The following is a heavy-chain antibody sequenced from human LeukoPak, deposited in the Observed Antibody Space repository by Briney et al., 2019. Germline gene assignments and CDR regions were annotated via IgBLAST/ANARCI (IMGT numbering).Heavy chain of an antibody. CDR2: IKEDGSEK. CDR3: ARDRGFGQADV. Sequence: PGGSLRLSCAASGFTFSRHWMSWIRQAPGKGLEWVANIKEDGSEKYYVDDVKGRFTISRDNAKNSLYLQMNSLRAEDTAVYYCARDRGFGQADVWGKGTTVTVSS. CDR1: GFTFSRHW. J-gene: IGHJ6*04. D-gene: IGHD3-10*01. V-gene: IGHV3-7*01.